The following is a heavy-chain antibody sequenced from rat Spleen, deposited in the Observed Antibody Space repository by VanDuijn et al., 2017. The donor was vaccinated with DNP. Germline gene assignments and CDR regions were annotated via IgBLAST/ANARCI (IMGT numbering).Heavy chain of an antibody. J-gene: IGHJ2*01. V-gene: IGHV5-20*01. CDR1: GFTFSNYG. Sequence: EVQLVESGGGLVQPGRSMKLSCAASGFTFSNYGMAWVRQAPKKGLEWVAYISYDGGSTYYRDPVKGRFTISRDNAKSTLYLQMDSLRSEDTATYYCTTAEKGSPFDYWGQGVMVTVSS. D-gene: IGHD1-11*01. CDR2: ISYDGGST. CDR3: TTAEKGSPFDY.